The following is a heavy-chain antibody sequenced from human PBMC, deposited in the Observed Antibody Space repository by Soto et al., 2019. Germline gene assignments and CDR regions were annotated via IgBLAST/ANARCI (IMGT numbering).Heavy chain of an antibody. Sequence: APGKGSCKASGYTPTSYDIHLVRKATGQGLEWMGWMNPNSGNTGYAQKFQGRVTMTRNTSISTAYMELSSLRSEDTAVYYCATDTTGVGAFDIWGQGAMVTVSS. CDR1: GYTPTSYD. V-gene: IGHV1-8*01. CDR3: ATDTTGVGAFDI. J-gene: IGHJ3*02. CDR2: MNPNSGNT. D-gene: IGHD4-17*01.